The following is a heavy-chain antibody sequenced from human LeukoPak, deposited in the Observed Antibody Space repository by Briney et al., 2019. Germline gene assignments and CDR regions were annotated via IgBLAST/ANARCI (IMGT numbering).Heavy chain of an antibody. D-gene: IGHD5-12*01. Sequence: GGSLRLSCAASGFTFRSYWMSWVRQAPGKGLEWVANINQGGSVQYYMDSVKGRFTISRDDAKNSLYVQMNSLRDEDTAVYYCARVEYSGWNLEYWGQGTLVSVSS. CDR2: INQGGSVQ. J-gene: IGHJ4*02. CDR1: GFTFRSYW. CDR3: ARVEYSGWNLEY. V-gene: IGHV3-7*01.